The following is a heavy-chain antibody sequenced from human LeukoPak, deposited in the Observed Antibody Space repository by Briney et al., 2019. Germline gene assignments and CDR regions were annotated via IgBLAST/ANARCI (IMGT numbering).Heavy chain of an antibody. Sequence: PGGSLRLSCAASGFPFSDHYMDWVRQAPGKGLEWVGRTRSKPNSYTTEYAASVKGRFTISRDDSKNSLYLQMNSLGTEDTAVYYCAMGILMVPLDYWGQGTLVTVSS. CDR2: TRSKPNSYTT. J-gene: IGHJ4*02. CDR1: GFPFSDHY. CDR3: AMGILMVPLDY. V-gene: IGHV3-72*01. D-gene: IGHD3-10*01.